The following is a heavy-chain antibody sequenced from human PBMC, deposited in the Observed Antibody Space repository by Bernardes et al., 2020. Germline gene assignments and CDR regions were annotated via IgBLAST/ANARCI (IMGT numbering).Heavy chain of an antibody. Sequence: GGSLRLSCAASGFTVSSNYMSWVRQAPGKGLEWVSVIYSGGSTYYADSVKGRFTISRDNSKNTLYLQMNSLRAEDTAVYYCARVDYSNYLWGGFDPWGQGTLVTVSS. D-gene: IGHD4-4*01. CDR3: ARVDYSNYLWGGFDP. J-gene: IGHJ5*02. V-gene: IGHV3-53*01. CDR1: GFTVSSNY. CDR2: IYSGGST.